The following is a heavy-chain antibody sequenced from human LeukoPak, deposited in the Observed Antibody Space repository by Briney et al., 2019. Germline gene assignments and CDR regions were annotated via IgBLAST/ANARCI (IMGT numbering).Heavy chain of an antibody. CDR3: ASAVMYRYYYYYGLDV. CDR1: GYTFTSYG. CDR2: IDPNNGGT. V-gene: IGHV1-2*06. J-gene: IGHJ6*02. Sequence: GASVKVSCKASGYTFTSYGISWVRQAPGQGLEWMGRIDPNNGGTSYAQKFQGRVTVTRDTSITTAYMEITSLRSDDTAVYYCASAVMYRYYYYYGLDVWGQGTTVTVSS. D-gene: IGHD1-1*01.